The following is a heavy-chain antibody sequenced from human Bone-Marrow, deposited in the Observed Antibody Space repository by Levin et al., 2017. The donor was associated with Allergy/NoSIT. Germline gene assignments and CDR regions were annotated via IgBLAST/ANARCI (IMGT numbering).Heavy chain of an antibody. D-gene: IGHD3-9*01. CDR3: ARDWALTGIDEPTILKDH. CDR2: INWDGGST. CDR1: SFTFDDYD. V-gene: IGHV3-20*04. J-gene: IGHJ4*02. Sequence: GESLKISCVTSSFTFDDYDMSWVRQVPGKRLERVCAINWDGGSTHYTDSVKGRFIISRDNSKNKVYLQMNRLRAEDTGVYYCARDWALTGIDEPTILKDHWGQGTLVTVSS.